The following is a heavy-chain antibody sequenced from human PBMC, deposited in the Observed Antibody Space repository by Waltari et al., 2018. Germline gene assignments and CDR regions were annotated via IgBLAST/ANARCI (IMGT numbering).Heavy chain of an antibody. D-gene: IGHD4-17*01. Sequence: EVQLVESGGGLVQPGGSLRLSCAASGFTFSSYSMNWVRQAPGKGLEWVSYISSSSSTIYYADSVKGRFTISRDNAKNSLYLQMNSLRAEDTAVYYCASPTDYFDYWGQGTLVTVSS. J-gene: IGHJ4*02. CDR3: ASPTDYFDY. CDR2: ISSSSSTI. V-gene: IGHV3-48*04. CDR1: GFTFSSYS.